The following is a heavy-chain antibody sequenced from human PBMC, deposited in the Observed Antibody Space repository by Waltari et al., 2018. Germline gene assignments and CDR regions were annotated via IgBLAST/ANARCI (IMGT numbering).Heavy chain of an antibody. CDR1: GFIFNNYG. J-gene: IGHJ1*01. V-gene: IGHV3-21*02. Sequence: EVQLVESGGGLVKPGGSLRLAYEASGFIFNNYGMHWVRQAPGKGLEWVSFISGSGNTIYYEDSVKGRFSMSRDNAKNVLYLQMSGLRAEDTALYYCVRGRLTTVVTPWDFWGQGTLVTVSS. D-gene: IGHD4-17*01. CDR2: ISGSGNTI. CDR3: VRGRLTTVVTPWDF.